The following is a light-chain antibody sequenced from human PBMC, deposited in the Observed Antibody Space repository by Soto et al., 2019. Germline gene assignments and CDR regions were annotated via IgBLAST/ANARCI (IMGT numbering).Light chain of an antibody. CDR3: CSYAGSYTLI. CDR2: DVT. J-gene: IGLJ2*01. V-gene: IGLV2-11*01. CDR1: SSDVGGYDY. Sequence: SALTQPRSVSGSPGQSVTISCAGTSSDVGGYDYVSWYQQHPNKVPKILIFDVTQRPSGVPNRFSGSKSGNTASLTISGLQADDEADYYCCSYAGSYTLIFGGGTKLTVL.